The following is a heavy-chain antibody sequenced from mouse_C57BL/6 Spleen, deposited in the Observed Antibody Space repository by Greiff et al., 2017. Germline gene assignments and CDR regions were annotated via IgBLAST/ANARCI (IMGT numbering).Heavy chain of an antibody. CDR1: GYTFTSYW. D-gene: IGHD3-3*01. Sequence: QVQLQQPGAELVMPGASVKLSCKASGYTFTSYWMHWVKQRPGQGLEWIGEIDPSDSYTNYNQKFKGKSTLTVDKSSSTAYMQLSSLTSEDSAVYYCARPEGTGRNYFDYWGQGTTLTVSS. V-gene: IGHV1-69*01. CDR3: ARPEGTGRNYFDY. CDR2: IDPSDSYT. J-gene: IGHJ2*01.